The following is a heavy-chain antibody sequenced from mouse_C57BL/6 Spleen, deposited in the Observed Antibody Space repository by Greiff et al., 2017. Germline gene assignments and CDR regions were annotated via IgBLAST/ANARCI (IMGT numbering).Heavy chain of an antibody. Sequence: QVQLQQPGAELVKPGASVKMSCKASGYTFTTYPIEWMKQNPGKSLEWIGNFHPYNDDTKYNEKFTVKATLTVEPSSSTVYLELSRLTSDDSAVYYGARRGDYGSSYSAMDYWGQGTSVTVSS. CDR1: GYTFTTYP. CDR2: FHPYNDDT. V-gene: IGHV1-47*01. CDR3: ARRGDYGSSYSAMDY. J-gene: IGHJ4*01. D-gene: IGHD1-1*01.